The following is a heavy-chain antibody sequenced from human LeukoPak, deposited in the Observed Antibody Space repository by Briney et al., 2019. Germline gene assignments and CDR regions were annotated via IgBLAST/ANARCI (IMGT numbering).Heavy chain of an antibody. Sequence: GASVKVSCKASVYTFTSYGISWVRQAPGQGLEWMGWISAYNGNTNYAQKLQGRVTMTTDTSTSTAYMELRSLRSDDTAVYYCARGYDILTGTGWFDPWGQGTLVTVSS. J-gene: IGHJ5*02. CDR3: ARGYDILTGTGWFDP. CDR2: ISAYNGNT. D-gene: IGHD3-9*01. V-gene: IGHV1-18*01. CDR1: VYTFTSYG.